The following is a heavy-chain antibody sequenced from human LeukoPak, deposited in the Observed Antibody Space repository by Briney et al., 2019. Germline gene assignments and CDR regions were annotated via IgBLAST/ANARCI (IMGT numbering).Heavy chain of an antibody. CDR1: GFTFSRCW. Sequence: GGSLRLSCAASGFTFSRCWMRWVRQAPGKGLEWVANIKQDGSQKYYVDSVKGRFTISRDNAKNSLYLQMNSLRAEDTAVYYCANGAFRLYYIDVWGKGTTVTVSS. CDR2: IKQDGSQK. D-gene: IGHD2-8*01. CDR3: ANGAFRLYYIDV. V-gene: IGHV3-7*01. J-gene: IGHJ6*03.